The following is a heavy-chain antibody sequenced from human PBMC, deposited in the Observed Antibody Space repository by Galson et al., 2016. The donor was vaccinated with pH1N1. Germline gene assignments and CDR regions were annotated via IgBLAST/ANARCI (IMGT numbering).Heavy chain of an antibody. CDR3: AKELTANDLAYDGFDM. V-gene: IGHV3-30*02. Sequence: SLRLSCAATGFSFSNYGMHWVRKAPGKGLEWVELIIYYRSYDYYADSVKGRFTISRDNSKKTLFLQMNSLRLEDTAVYYCAKELTANDLAYDGFDMWGQGTLVIVSS. CDR2: IIYYRSYD. CDR1: GFSFSNYG. J-gene: IGHJ3*02. D-gene: IGHD1-1*01.